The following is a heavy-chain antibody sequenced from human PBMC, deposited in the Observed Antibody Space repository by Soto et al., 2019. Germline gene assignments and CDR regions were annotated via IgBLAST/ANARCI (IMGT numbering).Heavy chain of an antibody. V-gene: IGHV3-23*01. CDR1: GFTFSSYA. Sequence: GGSLRLSCAASGFTFSSYAMSWVRQAPGKGLEWVSAISGSGGSTYYADSVKGRFTISRDNSKNTLYLQMNSLRAEDTAVYYCANDGTYYDFWSGYHMGGYFDYWGQGTLVTVSS. D-gene: IGHD3-3*01. CDR2: ISGSGGST. CDR3: ANDGTYYDFWSGYHMGGYFDY. J-gene: IGHJ4*02.